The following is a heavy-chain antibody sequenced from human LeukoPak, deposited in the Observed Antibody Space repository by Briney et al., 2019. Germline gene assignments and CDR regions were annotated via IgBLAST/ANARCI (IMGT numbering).Heavy chain of an antibody. CDR2: MNPNSGNT. Sequence: GPVKVSCKASGYTFTSCDINWVRQATAPGLEWMGWMNPNSGNTGYGQSFQGRITMTRDISIGTAYMELSNLTSEVTAIYYCTRGASGRRNNWGQGTLVTVSA. D-gene: IGHD6-19*01. CDR3: TRGASGRRNN. CDR1: GYTFTSCD. V-gene: IGHV1-8*01. J-gene: IGHJ4*02.